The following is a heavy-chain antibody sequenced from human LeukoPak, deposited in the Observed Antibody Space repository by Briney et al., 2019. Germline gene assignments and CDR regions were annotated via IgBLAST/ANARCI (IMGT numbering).Heavy chain of an antibody. J-gene: IGHJ4*02. CDR1: GFTFRNYA. Sequence: GGSLRLSCVASGFTFRNYAMSWVRQAPGKGLEWVSGISVNGDVTHYADSVKGRFSISRDNSKNTLYLQMSSQRIEDTAVYYCAKPPPEYTSAWYTYYFHPWGQGTLVTVSS. V-gene: IGHV3-23*01. CDR2: ISVNGDVT. D-gene: IGHD6-13*01. CDR3: AKPPPEYTSAWYTYYFHP.